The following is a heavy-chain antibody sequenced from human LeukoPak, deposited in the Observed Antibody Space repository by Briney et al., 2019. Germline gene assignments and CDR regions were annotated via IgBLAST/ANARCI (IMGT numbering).Heavy chain of an antibody. CDR1: GFTFSSYS. CDR2: VSSSSSHI. J-gene: IGHJ3*01. D-gene: IGHD7-27*01. Sequence: PVGSLRLSCAASGFTFSSYSMNWVRQAPGKWLEWVSSVSSSSSHIYHADSVKGRFTISRDNAKNSLYLQMNSLRAEDTAVYYCASFALGSWGQGTMVTVSS. CDR3: ASFALGS. V-gene: IGHV3-21*01.